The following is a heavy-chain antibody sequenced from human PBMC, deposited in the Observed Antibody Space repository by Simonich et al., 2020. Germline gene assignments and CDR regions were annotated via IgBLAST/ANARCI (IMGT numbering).Heavy chain of an antibody. J-gene: IGHJ4*02. CDR3: ARDQGGRAAAATDY. D-gene: IGHD6-13*01. CDR2: LSAANGNT. V-gene: IGHV1-18*01. CDR1: GYPFTRYG. Sequence: QVQLVPSGAEVKKPGASVKVSCQASGYPFTRYGISWVRQAPGQGLEWMGWLSAANGNTNDAHERKGRVTMTTDTSTSTAYMELRSLRSDDTAVYYCARDQGGRAAAATDYWGQGTLVTVSS.